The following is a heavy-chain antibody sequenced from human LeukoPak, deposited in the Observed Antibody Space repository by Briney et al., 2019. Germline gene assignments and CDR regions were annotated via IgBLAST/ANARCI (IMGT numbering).Heavy chain of an antibody. V-gene: IGHV4-31*03. Sequence: SETLSLTCTVSGGSISSGGYYWSWIRQHPGKGLEWIGYIYYSGSTYYNPSLKSRVTISVDTSKNQFSLKLSSVTAADTAVYYCARDRAQYYYGSGHFDPWGQGTLVTVSS. CDR3: ARDRAQYYYGSGHFDP. CDR2: IYYSGST. J-gene: IGHJ5*02. D-gene: IGHD3-10*01. CDR1: GGSISSGGYY.